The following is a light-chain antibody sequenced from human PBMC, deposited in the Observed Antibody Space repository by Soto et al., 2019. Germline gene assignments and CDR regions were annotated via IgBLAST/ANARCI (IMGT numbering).Light chain of an antibody. Sequence: DIQMTQSPSMLSAAVGDRVTISCRASQRISGWLAWHQQKPGKAPKLLIYAASSLESGVPSRFSGSGSGTDFTLTISSLQPDDFATYYCQQYNSYWTFGQGTKVDIK. CDR1: QRISGW. CDR3: QQYNSYWT. J-gene: IGKJ1*01. V-gene: IGKV1-5*01. CDR2: AAS.